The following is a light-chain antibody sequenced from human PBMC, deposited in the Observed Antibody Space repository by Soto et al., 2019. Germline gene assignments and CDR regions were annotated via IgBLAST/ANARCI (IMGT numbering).Light chain of an antibody. J-gene: IGLJ2*01. CDR3: QSYDSSLSVV. V-gene: IGLV1-40*01. Sequence: QPVLTQAPSVSGAPGQRVTISCTGSSSNIGAGYGVHWYQQLPGTAPKLLIHGNNNRPSGVPDRFSGSKSGTSASLAITGLQAEDEADYYCQSYDSSLSVVFGGGTKLPS. CDR1: SSNIGAGYG. CDR2: GNN.